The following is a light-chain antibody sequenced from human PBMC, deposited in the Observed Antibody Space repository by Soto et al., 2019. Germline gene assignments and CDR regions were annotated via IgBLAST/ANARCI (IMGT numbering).Light chain of an antibody. J-gene: IGKJ3*01. Sequence: ETVLTQSPGTVSLSPGERATLSCRASQSVSSRSLAWYQQKPGQAPRVLIYDASSRATGIPDRFSGSGSGTDFSLTISRLEPEDFAVYYCQQYERGFTFGPGTKVDIK. V-gene: IGKV3-20*01. CDR3: QQYERGFT. CDR2: DAS. CDR1: QSVSSRS.